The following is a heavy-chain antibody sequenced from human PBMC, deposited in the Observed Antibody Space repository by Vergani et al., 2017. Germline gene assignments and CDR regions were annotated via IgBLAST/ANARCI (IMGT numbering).Heavy chain of an antibody. CDR2: ISPIFGTA. D-gene: IGHD2-2*01. V-gene: IGHV1-69*18. Sequence: QVQLVQSGAEVKKPGSSVKVSCKASGGTFSSYAISWVRQAPGQGLEWMGRISPIFGTANYAQKFQGRVTITADESTSTAYMELSSLRSEDTAVYYCARVHPDDIVVEVGWFDPWGQGTLVTVSS. CDR1: GGTFSSYA. CDR3: ARVHPDDIVVEVGWFDP. J-gene: IGHJ5*02.